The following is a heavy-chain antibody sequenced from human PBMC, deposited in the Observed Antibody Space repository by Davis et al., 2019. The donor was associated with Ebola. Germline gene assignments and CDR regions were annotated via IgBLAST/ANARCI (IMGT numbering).Heavy chain of an antibody. D-gene: IGHD3-3*01. CDR3: ARGNTIFAAVVMYYFDY. V-gene: IGHV1-69*13. Sequence: SVKVSCKVFGVTFDNSAISWVRQAPGQSFEWMGGIIPRFGTPTYALKFQGRVTLTADESTSTAYMELSSLSSEDTATYYCARGNTIFAAVVMYYFDYWGQGTLVTVSS. CDR2: IIPRFGTP. CDR1: GVTFDNSA. J-gene: IGHJ4*02.